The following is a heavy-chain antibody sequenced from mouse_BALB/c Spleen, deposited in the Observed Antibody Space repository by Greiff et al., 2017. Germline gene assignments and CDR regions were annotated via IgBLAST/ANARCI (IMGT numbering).Heavy chain of an antibody. V-gene: IGHV1-18*01. CDR1: GYTFTDYN. D-gene: IGHD2-2*01. CDR2: INPNNGGT. Sequence: VQLQQSGPELVKPGASVKIPCKASGYTFTDYNMDWVKQSHGKSLEWIGDINPNNGGTIYNQKFKGKATLTVDKSSSTAYMELRSLTSEDTAVYYCARSEGYGYPYAMDYWGQGTSVTVSS. CDR3: ARSEGYGYPYAMDY. J-gene: IGHJ4*01.